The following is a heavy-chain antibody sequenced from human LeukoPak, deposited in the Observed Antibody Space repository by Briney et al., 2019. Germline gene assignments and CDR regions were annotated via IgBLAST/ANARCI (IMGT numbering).Heavy chain of an antibody. CDR3: ARRGKWELLGYYYGMDV. Sequence: ASVKVSCKASGYTFTSYGISWVRQAPGQGLEWMGWISAYNGNTNYAQKLQGRVTMTTDTSTSTAYMELRSLRSDDTAVYYCARRGKWELLGYYYGMDVWGQGTTVTVSS. CDR1: GYTFTSYG. V-gene: IGHV1-18*01. J-gene: IGHJ6*02. D-gene: IGHD1-26*01. CDR2: ISAYNGNT.